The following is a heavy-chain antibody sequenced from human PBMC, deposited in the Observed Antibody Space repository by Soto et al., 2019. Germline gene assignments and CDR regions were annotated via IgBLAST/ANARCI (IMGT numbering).Heavy chain of an antibody. CDR2: IDFDGSRI. Sequence: GGSMELSSAASGFTLEDYGMSWVRQAPGKGLEWPSYIDFDGSRIRYADSVMGRFTVSRDNAKDSLYLQMNSLRPEDTAIYYCARGLGSSWFFLWGPGTLVTVSS. CDR3: ARGLGSSWFFL. J-gene: IGHJ5*02. D-gene: IGHD6-13*01. V-gene: IGHV3-20*04. CDR1: GFTLEDYG.